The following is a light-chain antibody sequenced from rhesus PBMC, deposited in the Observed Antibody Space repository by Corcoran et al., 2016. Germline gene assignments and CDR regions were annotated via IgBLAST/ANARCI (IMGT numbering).Light chain of an antibody. CDR1: QDSGNW. CDR3: QQHHTTPRT. J-gene: IGKJ1*01. Sequence: DVQMTQSPSSLSASVGDRVTITCRASQDSGNWLAWYLQKPGQSPRLLNYKASTLQSGVPSRFIGSGSGTEFPLTIINLQPEDFATYYCQQHHTTPRTFGQGTKVEIK. V-gene: IGKV1-21*01. CDR2: KAS.